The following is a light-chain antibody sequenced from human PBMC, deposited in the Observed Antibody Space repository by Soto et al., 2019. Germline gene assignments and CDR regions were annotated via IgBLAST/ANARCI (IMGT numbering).Light chain of an antibody. Sequence: IQMTQSTSSLSASVGDRLSITCRASQVITNDLGWYQQKPGKAPKRLIYAASTLQSGVPSRFSGSGSGTEFTLTISSLQPEDVATYYCLQLNTFLWTFGQGAKVDIK. V-gene: IGKV1-17*01. CDR3: LQLNTFLWT. CDR1: QVITND. CDR2: AAS. J-gene: IGKJ1*01.